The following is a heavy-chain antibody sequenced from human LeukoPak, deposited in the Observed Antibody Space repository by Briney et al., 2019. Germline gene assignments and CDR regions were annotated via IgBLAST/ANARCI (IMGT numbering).Heavy chain of an antibody. J-gene: IGHJ4*02. D-gene: IGHD6-19*01. CDR3: ARAPEQWLVDY. CDR2: IYYSGST. Sequence: YYXXXXXXXPGXGLEWIGYIYYSGSTNYNPSLKSRVTISVDTSKNQFSLKLSSVTAADTAVYYCARAPEQWLVDYWGQGTLVTVSS. V-gene: IGHV4-59*01. CDR1: YY.